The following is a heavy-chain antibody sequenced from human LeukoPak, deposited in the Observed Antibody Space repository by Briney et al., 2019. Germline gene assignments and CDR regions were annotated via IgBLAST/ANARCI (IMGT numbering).Heavy chain of an antibody. CDR2: INAGNGNT. J-gene: IGHJ3*02. V-gene: IGHV1-3*01. CDR3: ARDPSGYDAFDI. D-gene: IGHD3-22*01. CDR1: GYTFTGYY. Sequence: ASVKVSCKASGYTFTGYYMHWVRQAPGQGLEWMGWINAGNGNTKYSQKFQGRVTITRDTSASTAYMELSSLRSEDTAVYYCARDPSGYDAFDIWGQGTMVTVSS.